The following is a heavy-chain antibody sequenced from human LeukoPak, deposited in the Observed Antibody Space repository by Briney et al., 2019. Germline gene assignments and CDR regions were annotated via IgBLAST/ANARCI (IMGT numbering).Heavy chain of an antibody. CDR1: GYTFTGYY. D-gene: IGHD4-17*01. Sequence: ASVKVSCKASGYTFTGYYMHWVRQAPGQGLEWMGWINPNSGGTNYAQKFQGRVTMTRDTSISTAYMELSRLRSDDTAAYYCARVRMTTGTNWFDPWGQGTLVTVSS. CDR3: ARVRMTTGTNWFDP. V-gene: IGHV1-2*02. J-gene: IGHJ5*02. CDR2: INPNSGGT.